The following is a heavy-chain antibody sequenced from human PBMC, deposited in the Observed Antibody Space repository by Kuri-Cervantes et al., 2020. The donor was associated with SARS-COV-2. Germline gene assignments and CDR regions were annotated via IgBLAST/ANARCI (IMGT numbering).Heavy chain of an antibody. CDR2: ISSSSSTI. V-gene: IGHV3-48*01. CDR1: GFTFSSYS. J-gene: IGHJ5*02. D-gene: IGHD2-2*01. CDR3: ARETIVVVPAAPTENWFDP. Sequence: GESLKISCAASGFTFSSYSMNWVRQAPGKGLEWVSYISSSSSTIYHADSVKGRFTISRDNAKNSLYLQMNSLRAEDTAVYYCARETIVVVPAAPTENWFDPWGQGTLVTVSS.